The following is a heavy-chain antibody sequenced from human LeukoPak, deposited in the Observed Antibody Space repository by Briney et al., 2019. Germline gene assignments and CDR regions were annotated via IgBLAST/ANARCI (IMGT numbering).Heavy chain of an antibody. D-gene: IGHD2-2*02. CDR1: GYTFTSYG. CDR3: ARDKMSGGYCSSTSCYNAFDI. CDR2: ISAYNGNT. J-gene: IGHJ3*02. Sequence: ASVKVSCKASGYTFTSYGISWVRQAPGQGLEWMGWISAYNGNTNYAQKLQGRVTMTTDTSTSTAYMELGSLGSDDTAVYYCARDKMSGGYCSSTSCYNAFDIWGQGTMVTVSS. V-gene: IGHV1-18*01.